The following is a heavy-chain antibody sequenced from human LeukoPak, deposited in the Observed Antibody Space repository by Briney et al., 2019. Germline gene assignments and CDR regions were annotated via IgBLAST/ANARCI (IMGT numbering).Heavy chain of an antibody. CDR3: ARDLEAKDYDGGTKGAY. CDR1: GFTFSDYY. D-gene: IGHD4-23*01. V-gene: IGHV3-11*01. J-gene: IGHJ4*02. CDR2: ISSSGSTI. Sequence: GGSLRLSCAVSGFTFSDYYVSWIRQAPGKGLEWVSYISSSGSTIYYADSVKGRFTISRDNAKNSLYLQMNSLRAEDTAVYYCARDLEAKDYDGGTKGAYWGQGTLVTVSS.